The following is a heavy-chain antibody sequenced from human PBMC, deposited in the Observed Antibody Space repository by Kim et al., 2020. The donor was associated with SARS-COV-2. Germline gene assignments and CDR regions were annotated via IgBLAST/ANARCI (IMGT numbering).Heavy chain of an antibody. V-gene: IGHV4-39*07. CDR2: VYFTGST. D-gene: IGHD3-9*01. CDR3: ARDANDLVTGYSPFDS. CDR1: GESIISNDYY. J-gene: IGHJ5*01. Sequence: SETLSLTCTVSGESIISNDYYWGWVRQAPGKGPEWIGSVYFTGSTYFNQSLKSRVSISVDTSKSQFSLRLDSVTAADTAVYFCARDANDLVTGYSPFDS.